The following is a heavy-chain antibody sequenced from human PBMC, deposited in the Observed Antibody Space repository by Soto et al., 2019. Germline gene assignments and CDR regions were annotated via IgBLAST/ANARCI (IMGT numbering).Heavy chain of an antibody. CDR3: ARLAGDFCSGSTPRGMDV. Sequence: QVQLQESGPGLVKPSGALSLTCAVSGGSISSSNWWSWVRQPPGMGLERIGAITHTVSTNYNPSLKSRVTVSVDKCNNQYYLTLGSLAAAVRAVYYCARLAGDFCSGSTPRGMDVWGQGTTVSVSS. V-gene: IGHV4-4*02. D-gene: IGHD3-3*01. CDR2: ITHTVST. J-gene: IGHJ6*02. CDR1: GGSISSSNW.